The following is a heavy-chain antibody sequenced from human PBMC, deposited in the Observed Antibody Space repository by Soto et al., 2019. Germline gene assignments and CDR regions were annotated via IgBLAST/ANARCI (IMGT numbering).Heavy chain of an antibody. CDR1: GYIFVNYG. D-gene: IGHD3-16*01. Sequence: QVQLVQSGDEVKKPGASVKVSCKSSGYIFVNYGIAWVRQAPRQGLEGMGWISPYTGNTHSSSKVQGRLTMTTDTSTSTAYMALGSLTSADTAVYYCVMVDNYVTPTPQDVWGQGTTVTVSS. J-gene: IGHJ6*02. CDR3: VMVDNYVTPTPQDV. V-gene: IGHV1-18*01. CDR2: ISPYTGNT.